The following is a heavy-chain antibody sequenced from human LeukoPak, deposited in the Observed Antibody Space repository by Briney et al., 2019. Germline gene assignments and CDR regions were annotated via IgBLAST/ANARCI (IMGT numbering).Heavy chain of an antibody. CDR3: AKGTVARFGEGDAFDI. J-gene: IGHJ3*02. CDR2: ISSSSITM. CDR1: GFIFSSFS. D-gene: IGHD3-16*01. Sequence: GGSLRLSCAASGFIFSSFSMNWVRQAPGKGLEWVSYISSSSITMYYADSVKGRFTISRDNAKNSLYLQMNSLRAEDMAVYYCAKGTVARFGEGDAFDIWGQGTMVTVSS. V-gene: IGHV3-48*01.